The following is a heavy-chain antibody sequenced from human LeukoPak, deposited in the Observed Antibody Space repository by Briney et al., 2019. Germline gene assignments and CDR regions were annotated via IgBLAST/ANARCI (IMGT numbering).Heavy chain of an antibody. V-gene: IGHV4-59*01. D-gene: IGHD5-18*01. J-gene: IGHJ5*02. CDR3: ARRSQGYSYGYNRFDP. Sequence: SETLSLTCTVSGGSISSYYWSWLRQSPGKGLEWIGYIYYSGSTNYNPSLKSRVTISVDTSKNQCSLKLRSVTAADTAIYYCARRSQGYSYGYNRFDPWGQGTLVTVSS. CDR2: IYYSGST. CDR1: GGSISSYY.